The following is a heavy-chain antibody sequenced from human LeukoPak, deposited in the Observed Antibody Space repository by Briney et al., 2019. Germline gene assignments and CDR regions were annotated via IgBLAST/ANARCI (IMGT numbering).Heavy chain of an antibody. CDR3: AKDRDTAIYYFYYGVDV. CDR1: GFTFSSYA. J-gene: IGHJ6*02. V-gene: IGHV3-23*01. CDR2: ISGSGGST. Sequence: GGSLRLSCAASGFTFSSYAMSWVRQAPGKGLEWISGISGSGGSTYYADSVKGRFTISRDNSKNTVYLQMNSLRVEDTALYFCAKDRDTAIYYFYYGVDVWGQRTTVTV. D-gene: IGHD5-18*01.